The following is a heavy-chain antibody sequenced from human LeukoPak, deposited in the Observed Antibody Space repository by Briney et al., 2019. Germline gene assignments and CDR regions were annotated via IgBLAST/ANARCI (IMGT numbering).Heavy chain of an antibody. J-gene: IGHJ4*02. CDR3: ARDCSSTSCYRYYFDY. D-gene: IGHD2-2*01. CDR1: GGSISSYY. V-gene: IGHV4-4*07. CDR2: IYTSGST. Sequence: SETLSLTCTVSGGSISSYYWSWIRQPAGKGLEWIGRIYTSGSTNYNPSIKSRVTMSVDTSKNQFSLKLSSVTAADTAVYYCARDCSSTSCYRYYFDYWGQGTLVTVSS.